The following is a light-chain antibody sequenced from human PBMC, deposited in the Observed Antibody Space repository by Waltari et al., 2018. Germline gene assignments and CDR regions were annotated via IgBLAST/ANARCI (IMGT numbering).Light chain of an antibody. CDR2: GAS. J-gene: IGKJ1*01. V-gene: IGKV1-39*01. Sequence: DIQVTQPPSSLSASVGDRVTITCRSNQLISSYLNWYQQKPGNAPKLLIYGASSLQSGVASRFSGSGFRTDFTLTSGSVEPEDFATYFCRQTYKSPRTFGQGTKVDIK. CDR1: QLISSY. CDR3: RQTYKSPRT.